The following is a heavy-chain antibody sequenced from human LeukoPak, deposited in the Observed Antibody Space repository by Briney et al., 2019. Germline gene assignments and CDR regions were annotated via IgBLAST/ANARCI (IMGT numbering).Heavy chain of an antibody. CDR2: ISWDGSGK. Sequence: GRSLRLSCAASGFRFRSYGMHWVRQAPGKGLEWVAGISWDGSGKSYADSVKGRFTISRDNSQNRLYLEMNSLRIEDTALFYCAKDLSGSQSPFDHWGQGTKVIVSS. V-gene: IGHV3-30*13. D-gene: IGHD3-10*01. J-gene: IGHJ4*02. CDR3: AKDLSGSQSPFDH. CDR1: GFRFRSYG.